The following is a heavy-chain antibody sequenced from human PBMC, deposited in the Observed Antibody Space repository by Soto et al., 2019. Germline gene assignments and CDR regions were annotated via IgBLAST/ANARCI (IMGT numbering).Heavy chain of an antibody. V-gene: IGHV3-23*01. CDR2: ISGSGGSA. CDR3: AKGGFTVTSVYFFDY. D-gene: IGHD4-17*01. Sequence: LRLCCAASGGNFGDFSGNWVRKAPGKGLEWVTAISGSGGSAYHADSVKGRFTIFRDNSKNTLFLQMDSLRAEDTAVYYCAKGGFTVTSVYFFDYWGQGTLVTVSS. J-gene: IGHJ4*02. CDR1: GGNFGDFS.